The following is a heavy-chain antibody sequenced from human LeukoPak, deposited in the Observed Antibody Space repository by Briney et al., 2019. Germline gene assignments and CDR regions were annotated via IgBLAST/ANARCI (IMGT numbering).Heavy chain of an antibody. CDR3: ARGSDTAMVTGEAFDI. D-gene: IGHD5-18*01. Sequence: GESLKISCKGSGYSFTSYWIGWVRQMPGKGLEWMGIIYPGDSDTRYSPSFQGQVTTSADKSISTAYLQWSSLKASDTALYYCARGSDTAMVTGEAFDICAQGTMVTVSS. CDR1: GYSFTSYW. J-gene: IGHJ3*02. CDR2: IYPGDSDT. V-gene: IGHV5-51*01.